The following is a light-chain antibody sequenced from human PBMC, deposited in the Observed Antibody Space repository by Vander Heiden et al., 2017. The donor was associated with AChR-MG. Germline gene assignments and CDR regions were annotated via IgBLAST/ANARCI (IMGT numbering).Light chain of an antibody. Sequence: DIQMTQSPSTLSASVGDRVAITCRASQNILTWLAWYQQKPGKAPKVLIYDASRLESGVPSRFSGSGSGTEFTLTISSLQPDDFATYYCQHDNTYSETFGQGTTVDIK. CDR1: QNILTW. V-gene: IGKV1-5*03. CDR3: QHDNTYSET. J-gene: IGKJ1*01. CDR2: DAS.